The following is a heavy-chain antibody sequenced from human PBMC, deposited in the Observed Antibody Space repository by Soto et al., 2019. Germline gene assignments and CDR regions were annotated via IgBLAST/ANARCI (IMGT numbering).Heavy chain of an antibody. CDR1: GFTFSNYA. Sequence: GSLRLSCAASGFTFSNYAMTWVRQAPGKGLDWVSGISGSGGSTFYAGSVKGRFAISRDNSKNTLYLQMDSLRAEDTAVYYCALRYCSRTTCPPLNSYFYMDVWGKGTTVTVSS. D-gene: IGHD2-2*01. J-gene: IGHJ6*03. V-gene: IGHV3-23*01. CDR2: ISGSGGST. CDR3: ALRYCSRTTCPPLNSYFYMDV.